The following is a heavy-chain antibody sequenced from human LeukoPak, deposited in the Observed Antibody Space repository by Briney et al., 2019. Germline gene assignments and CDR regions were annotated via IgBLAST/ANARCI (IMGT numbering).Heavy chain of an antibody. CDR2: IIPILGIA. V-gene: IGHV1-69*02. J-gene: IGHJ3*02. CDR1: GGTFSSYT. Sequence: SVKVPCKASGGTFSSYTISWVRQAPGQGLEWMGRIIPILGIANYAQKFQGRVTITADKSTSTAYMELSSLRSEDTAVYYCASPAWSPGATVTSYAFDIWGQGTMVTVSS. CDR3: ASPAWSPGATVTSYAFDI. D-gene: IGHD4-17*01.